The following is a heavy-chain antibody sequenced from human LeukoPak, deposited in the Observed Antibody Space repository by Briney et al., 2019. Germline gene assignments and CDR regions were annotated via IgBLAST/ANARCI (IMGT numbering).Heavy chain of an antibody. J-gene: IGHJ4*02. Sequence: LSLTCAVYGGSFSGYYMSWIRQAPGKGLEWVSYTSSSGSTIYYADSVKGRFTISRDNAKNSLYLQMNSLRAEDTAVYYCASHSSYYYDSSGYYFDYWGQGTLVTVSS. D-gene: IGHD3-22*01. V-gene: IGHV3-11*04. CDR1: GGSFSGYY. CDR3: ASHSSYYYDSSGYYFDY. CDR2: TSSSGSTI.